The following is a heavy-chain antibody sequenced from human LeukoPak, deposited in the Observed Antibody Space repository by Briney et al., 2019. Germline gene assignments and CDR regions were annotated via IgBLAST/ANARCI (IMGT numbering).Heavy chain of an antibody. J-gene: IGHJ6*02. V-gene: IGHV3-33*01. Sequence: GRSLRLSCAASGFTFSSYGMHWVRQAPGKGLEWVAVIWYDGTNKYYGDAVKGRFTMSRDNSKNTLYLQMSGLRAEDTAVYYCARDPAAASRGFGMDVWGQGTTVTVSS. CDR3: ARDPAAASRGFGMDV. CDR2: IWYDGTNK. D-gene: IGHD2-15*01. CDR1: GFTFSSYG.